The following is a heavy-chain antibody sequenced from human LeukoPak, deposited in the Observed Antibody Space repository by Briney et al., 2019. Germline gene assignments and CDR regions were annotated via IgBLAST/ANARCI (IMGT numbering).Heavy chain of an antibody. V-gene: IGHV3-7*01. CDR1: GFTFSSYS. CDR2: IKQDGSEK. CDR3: AREFGQQLVYYYYYYMDV. J-gene: IGHJ6*03. Sequence: GGSLRLSCAASGFTFSSYSMNWVRQAPGKGLEWVANIKQDGSEKYYVDSVKGRFTISRDNAKNSLYLQMNSLRAEDTAVYYCAREFGQQLVYYYYYYMDVWGKGTTVAISS. D-gene: IGHD6-13*01.